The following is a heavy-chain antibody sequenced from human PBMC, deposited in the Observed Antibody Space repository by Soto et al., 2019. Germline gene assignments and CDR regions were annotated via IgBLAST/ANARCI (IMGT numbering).Heavy chain of an antibody. Sequence: PGESLKISCKGSGYSFSSYWISWVRQMPGKGLEWMGRIDPSDSYTNYSPSFQGHVTISVDKSISTAYLQWSSLKASDTAMYLCARHEWESLLGSRLVDTVSNCFDPWGQGTLVTVSS. CDR2: IDPSDSYT. J-gene: IGHJ5*02. CDR1: GYSFSSYW. CDR3: ARHEWESLLGSRLVDTVSNCFDP. D-gene: IGHD1-26*01. V-gene: IGHV5-10-1*01.